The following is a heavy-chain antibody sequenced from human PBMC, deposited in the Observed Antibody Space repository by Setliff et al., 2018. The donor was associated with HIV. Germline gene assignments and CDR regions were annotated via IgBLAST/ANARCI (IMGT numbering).Heavy chain of an antibody. V-gene: IGHV4-34*01. J-gene: IGHJ6*04. CDR2: INHSGST. D-gene: IGHD3-22*01. CDR3: ARGLSFYDPGGFDY. CDR1: GGPFSGYY. Sequence: PSETLSLTCAVYGGPFSGYYWSWIRQPPGKGLEWIGEINHSGSTNYNPSLKSRVTISVDTSKNQFSLKLSSVTAADTAVYYCARGLSFYDPGGFDYWGKGTTVTVSS.